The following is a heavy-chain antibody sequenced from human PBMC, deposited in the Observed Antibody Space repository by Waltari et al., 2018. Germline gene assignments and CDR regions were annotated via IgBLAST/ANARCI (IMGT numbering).Heavy chain of an antibody. CDR3: AKEKVAGLLDYYGMDV. D-gene: IGHD6-13*01. Sequence: EVQLVESGGGLVQPGRSLTLSCAASGFNFDDYAIHWVRQGPGKGLEWVSGISWNRGIIGYADSVKGRFTISRDNAKNSLYLQMKSLRLEDTALYYCAKEKVAGLLDYYGMDVWGQGTTVTVSS. CDR1: GFNFDDYA. V-gene: IGHV3-9*01. J-gene: IGHJ6*02. CDR2: ISWNRGII.